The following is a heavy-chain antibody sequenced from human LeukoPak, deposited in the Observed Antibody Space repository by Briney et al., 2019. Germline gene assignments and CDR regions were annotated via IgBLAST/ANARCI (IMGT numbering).Heavy chain of an antibody. J-gene: IGHJ4*02. CDR2: ITHSGGT. V-gene: IGHV4-34*01. D-gene: IGHD2-8*01. CDR3: ARGIVLTVYASFDY. Sequence: KPSETLSLTCAVNGGPFRGYYWTWIRQPPGKGLEWIGEITHSGGTNYNPSLKSRVTISVDTSKNQFSLKLSSVTAADTAVYYCARGIVLTVYASFDYWGLGTLVTVSS. CDR1: GGPFRGYY.